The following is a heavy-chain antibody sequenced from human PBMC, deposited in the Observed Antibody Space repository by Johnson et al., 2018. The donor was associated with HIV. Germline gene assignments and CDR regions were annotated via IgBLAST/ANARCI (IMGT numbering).Heavy chain of an antibody. J-gene: IGHJ3*02. CDR1: EFTFSNYA. CDR3: ARGGTYNWTPDRIGRAFDI. CDR2: ISSDGSNK. V-gene: IGHV3-30*04. Sequence: QVQLVESGGGVVQPGKSLRIYCAVSEFTFSNYAMHWVRQAPGKGLQWVAVISSDGSNKYYADSVRGRFTISRDNARRSVFLQLRRLRAGDTGVYYCARGGTYNWTPDRIGRAFDIWGQGTMVTVSS. D-gene: IGHD1-20*01.